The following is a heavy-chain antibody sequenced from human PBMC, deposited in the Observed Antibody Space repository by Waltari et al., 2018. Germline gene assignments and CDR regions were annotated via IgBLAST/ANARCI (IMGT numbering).Heavy chain of an antibody. V-gene: IGHV4-59*01. CDR2: IYYSGST. D-gene: IGHD5-18*01. J-gene: IGHJ4*02. CDR3: AKGGYSFGL. CDR1: GGSITSYY. Sequence: QVQLQESGPGLVKPSETLSLTCTVSGGSITSYYWSWIRQPPGKGLEWIGYIYYSGSTNYNPSLKSRVTISVDTSKNQFSLKLSSVTAADTAMYYCAKGGYSFGLWGQGTLVTVSS.